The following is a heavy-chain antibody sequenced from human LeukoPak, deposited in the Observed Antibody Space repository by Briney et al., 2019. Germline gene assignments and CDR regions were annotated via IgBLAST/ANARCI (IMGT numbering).Heavy chain of an antibody. V-gene: IGHV3-23*01. CDR3: AKDSSGSGNYYNPFAY. CDR2: IVGSGGTT. D-gene: IGHD3-10*01. Sequence: GGSLRLSCAASGFTFSSYATTWVRQAPGKGLEWVSGIVGSGGTTYYADSVKGRFTISRDNSKNTLYLQMNSLRAEDTAVYYCAKDSSGSGNYYNPFAYWGQGTLVTVSS. CDR1: GFTFSSYA. J-gene: IGHJ4*02.